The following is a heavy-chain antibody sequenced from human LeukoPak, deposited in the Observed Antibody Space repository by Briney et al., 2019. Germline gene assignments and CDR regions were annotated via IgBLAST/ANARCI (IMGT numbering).Heavy chain of an antibody. D-gene: IGHD5-12*01. CDR2: MSSGTTTI. V-gene: IGHV3-48*04. CDR3: ATGPYGGYTD. J-gene: IGHJ4*02. Sequence: PGGSLRLSCAASGFIFSTYNMNWVRQAPGKGLEWVSYMSSGTTTIYYADSVKGRFTISRDNAKNSLYLQMNSLRAEDTAVYYCATGPYGGYTDWGQGTLVTVSS. CDR1: GFIFSTYN.